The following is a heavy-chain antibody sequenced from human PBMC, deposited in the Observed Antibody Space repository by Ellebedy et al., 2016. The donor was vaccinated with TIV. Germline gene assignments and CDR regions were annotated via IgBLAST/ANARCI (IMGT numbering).Heavy chain of an antibody. J-gene: IGHJ4*02. CDR2: ISAGGDNT. CDR1: GFTFSSHA. Sequence: GGSLRLSCAASGFTFSSHAMSWVRQAPGKGPEWVSGISAGGDNTYHVDSVKGRFTISRDNSKNTLYLQMKSLRAEDTAVYYCVKLDSSGYYYGRLDYWGQGSLVTVSS. V-gene: IGHV3-23*01. D-gene: IGHD3-22*01. CDR3: VKLDSSGYYYGRLDY.